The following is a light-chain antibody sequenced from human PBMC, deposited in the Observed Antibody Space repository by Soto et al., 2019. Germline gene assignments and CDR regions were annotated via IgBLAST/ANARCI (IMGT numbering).Light chain of an antibody. CDR2: LEGSGSY. Sequence: QLVLTQSSSAFASLGSSVKLTCTLSSGHRSYIIAWHQQQPGKAPRYLMKLEGSGSYNKGSGVPDRFSGSSSGADRYLTMSNLQSGDEADYYCETWDSNIRVFGGGTKLTVL. J-gene: IGLJ2*01. CDR3: ETWDSNIRV. CDR1: SGHRSYI. V-gene: IGLV4-60*03.